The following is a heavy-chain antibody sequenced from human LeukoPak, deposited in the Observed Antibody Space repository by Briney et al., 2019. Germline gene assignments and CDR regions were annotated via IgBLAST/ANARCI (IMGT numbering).Heavy chain of an antibody. CDR3: AKESIAATRTFDY. CDR1: GFTFSSYG. D-gene: IGHD6-13*01. CDR2: ISYDGSNK. J-gene: IGHJ4*02. V-gene: IGHV3-30*18. Sequence: GRSLRLSCAASGFTFSSYGMHWVRQAPGKGLEWVAVISYDGSNKYYADSVKGRLTISRDNSKNTLYLQMNSLRAEDTAVYYCAKESIAATRTFDYWGQGTLVTVSS.